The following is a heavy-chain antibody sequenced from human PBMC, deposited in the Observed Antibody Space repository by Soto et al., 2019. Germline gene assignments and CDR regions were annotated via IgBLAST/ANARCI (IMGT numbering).Heavy chain of an antibody. J-gene: IGHJ4*02. CDR2: IKSKTDGGTT. CDR1: GFTFSNAW. CDR3: NIYKLAQSDFDY. D-gene: IGHD1-1*01. V-gene: IGHV3-15*07. Sequence: PGGSLRLSCAGSGFTFSNAWMNWVRQAPGKGLEWVGRIKSKTDGGTTDYAAPVKGRFTISGDDSKNTLYLQMNSLKTEDIGMYNSNIYKLAQSDFDYWGQGA.